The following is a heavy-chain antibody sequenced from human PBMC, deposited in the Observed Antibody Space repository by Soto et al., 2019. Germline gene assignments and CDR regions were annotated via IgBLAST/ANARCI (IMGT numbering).Heavy chain of an antibody. CDR2: IIPIFGTA. CDR3: ARSRIYGSGSYPY. V-gene: IGHV1-69*13. J-gene: IGHJ4*02. D-gene: IGHD3-10*01. Sequence: SVKVSCKASGRTLSSYAISWVRQAPGQGLEWMGGIIPIFGTANYAQKFQGRVTITADESTSTAYMELSSLRSEDTAVYYCARSRIYGSGSYPYWGQGTLVTVSS. CDR1: GRTLSSYA.